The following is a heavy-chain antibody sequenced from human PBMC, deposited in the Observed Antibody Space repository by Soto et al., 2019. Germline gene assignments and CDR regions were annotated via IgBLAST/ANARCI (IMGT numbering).Heavy chain of an antibody. CDR3: AKAYAVPAATASFDY. D-gene: IGHD2-2*01. V-gene: IGHV3-11*04. J-gene: IGHJ4*02. CDR1: GFTFSDTY. CDR2: VSHSGSTT. Sequence: GGSLRLSCAASGFTFSDTYMSWIRQSPRKGLEWISHVSHSGSTTNYADFVKGRFSISRDNSKNTLYLQMDSLRAEDTALYYCAKAYAVPAATASFDYWGQGTLVTVSS.